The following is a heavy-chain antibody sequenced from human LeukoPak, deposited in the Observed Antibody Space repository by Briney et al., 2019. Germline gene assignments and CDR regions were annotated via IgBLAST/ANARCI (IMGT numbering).Heavy chain of an antibody. Sequence: GGSLRLSCAASGFTFNRSWLNWVRQAPGRGLEWVANMDPSGSQKRYADSVKGRFTISKDNPRTSLYLQMNSLRAEHTAIYYCAVWASGNYWGQGTLVTVSS. V-gene: IGHV3-7*03. CDR3: AVWASGNY. D-gene: IGHD3-10*01. J-gene: IGHJ4*02. CDR2: MDPSGSQK. CDR1: GFTFNRSW.